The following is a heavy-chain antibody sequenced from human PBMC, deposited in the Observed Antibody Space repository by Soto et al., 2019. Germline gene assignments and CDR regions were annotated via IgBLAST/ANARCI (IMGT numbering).Heavy chain of an antibody. Sequence: GGSLRLSCAASGFTVINAWINWVRLAPGKGLEWVGRIKSKTDGGTTDYAAPVKGRFTISRDDSKNTLYLHMNSLKTEDTAVYYCATSDSYCSGWYYDFFQYWGQGTLVTVSS. D-gene: IGHD6-19*01. V-gene: IGHV3-15*07. CDR2: IKSKTDGGTT. CDR1: GFTVINAW. J-gene: IGHJ1*01. CDR3: ATSDSYCSGWYYDFFQY.